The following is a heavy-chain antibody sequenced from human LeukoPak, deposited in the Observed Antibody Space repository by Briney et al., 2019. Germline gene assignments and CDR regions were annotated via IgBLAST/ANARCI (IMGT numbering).Heavy chain of an antibody. V-gene: IGHV1-46*01. CDR1: GYTFTSYY. J-gene: IGHJ3*02. Sequence: ASVKVSCKASGYTFTSYYMHWVRQAPGQGLEWMGIINPSGGSTGYAQKFQGRVTMTRDMSTSTVYMELSSLRSEDTAVYYCARGSEVDAFDIWGQGTMVTVSS. CDR2: INPSGGST. CDR3: ARGSEVDAFDI.